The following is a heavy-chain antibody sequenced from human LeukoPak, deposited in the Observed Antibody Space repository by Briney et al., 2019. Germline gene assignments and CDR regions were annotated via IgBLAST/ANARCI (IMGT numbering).Heavy chain of an antibody. CDR2: ISSSGSSI. V-gene: IGHV3-11*01. D-gene: IGHD1-1*01. Sequence: PGRSLRLSCAASGFTFSDYYMSWIRQAPGKGLEWVSYISSSGSSIYYADSVKGRFTISRDNAKNSLYLQMNSLRAEDTAVYYCASPLTPLDPSDGELYYWGQGTLVTVSS. J-gene: IGHJ4*02. CDR3: ASPLTPLDPSDGELYY. CDR1: GFTFSDYY.